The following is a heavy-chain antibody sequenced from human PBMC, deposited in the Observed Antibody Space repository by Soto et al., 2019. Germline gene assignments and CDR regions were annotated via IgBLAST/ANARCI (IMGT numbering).Heavy chain of an antibody. D-gene: IGHD2-2*01. CDR3: ARRYCISTSCYADC. CDR1: GGSISSGGYS. V-gene: IGHV4-30-2*01. J-gene: IGHJ4*02. CDR2: IYHSVST. Sequence: QLQLQESGSGLVKPSQTRSLTCAVSGGSISSGGYSWSWIRQPPGNGLEWIGYIYHSVSTYYNPSLKSRVTIAVDRSKNQCSLKLSSVTAADTAVYYCARRYCISTSCYADCWGQGTLVTVS.